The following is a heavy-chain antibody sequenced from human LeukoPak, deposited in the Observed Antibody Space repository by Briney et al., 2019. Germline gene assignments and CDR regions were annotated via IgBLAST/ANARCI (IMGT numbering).Heavy chain of an antibody. Sequence: GSLRLSCAASGFTVSSNYMNWVRQAPGKGLEWVSVIYSGGSTYYADSVEGRFTISRDNSKNTLYLQMNSLRAEDTAVYYCARGFKYSSGWYYFDYWGQGTLVTVSS. V-gene: IGHV3-53*01. CDR3: ARGFKYSSGWYYFDY. J-gene: IGHJ4*02. CDR2: IYSGGST. CDR1: GFTVSSNY. D-gene: IGHD6-19*01.